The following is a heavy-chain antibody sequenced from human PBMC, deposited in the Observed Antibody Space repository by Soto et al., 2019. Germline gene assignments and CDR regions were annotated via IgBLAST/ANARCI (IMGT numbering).Heavy chain of an antibody. CDR1: GGSISSGGYY. V-gene: IGHV4-31*03. D-gene: IGHD2-15*01. CDR2: IYYSGST. Sequence: SETLSLTCTVSGGSISSGGYYWSWIRQHPGKGLEWIGYIYYSGSTYYNPSLKSRVTISVDTSKNQFSLKLSSVTAADTAVYNCARAVVVVSNWFDPWGQGTLVTVSS. CDR3: ARAVVVVSNWFDP. J-gene: IGHJ5*02.